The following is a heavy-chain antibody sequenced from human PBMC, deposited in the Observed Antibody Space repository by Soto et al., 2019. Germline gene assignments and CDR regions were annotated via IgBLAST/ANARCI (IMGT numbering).Heavy chain of an antibody. CDR3: AKDPVVGRGYSGYDFSFDY. CDR1: GFTFSSYA. J-gene: IGHJ4*02. Sequence: SGGSLRLSCAASGFTFSSYAMSWVRQAPGKGLEWVSAISGSGGRTYSADSVKGRFTISRDNSKNTLYLQMNSLRAEDTAVYYCAKDPVVGRGYSGYDFSFDYWGQGTLVTVSS. V-gene: IGHV3-23*01. D-gene: IGHD5-12*01. CDR2: ISGSGGRT.